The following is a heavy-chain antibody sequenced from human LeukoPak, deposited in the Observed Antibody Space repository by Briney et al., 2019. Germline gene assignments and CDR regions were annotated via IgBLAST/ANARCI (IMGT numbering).Heavy chain of an antibody. V-gene: IGHV3-7*01. CDR2: IKQDGSEK. J-gene: IGHJ4*02. D-gene: IGHD4-17*01. CDR3: ASPHDYGDRFDY. Sequence: GGSLRLSCEASGFTFRSYEMNWVRQAPGKGLEWVANIKQDGSEKYYVDSVKGRFTISRDNAKNSLYLQMNSLRAEDTAVYYCASPHDYGDRFDYWGQGTLVTVSS. CDR1: GFTFRSYE.